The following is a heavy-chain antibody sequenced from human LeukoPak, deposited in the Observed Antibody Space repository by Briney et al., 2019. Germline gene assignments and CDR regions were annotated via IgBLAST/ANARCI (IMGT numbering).Heavy chain of an antibody. CDR3: ATQGGYYYYYMDV. V-gene: IGHV1-18*01. Sequence: ASVKVSCKASGYSFNSYGISWVRQAPGQGLEWMGWISAYNGNTNYAQKLQGRVTMTTDTSTSTVYMELSSLRSEDTAVYYCATQGGYYYYYMDVWGKGTTVTVSS. J-gene: IGHJ6*03. CDR2: ISAYNGNT. D-gene: IGHD3-16*01. CDR1: GYSFNSYG.